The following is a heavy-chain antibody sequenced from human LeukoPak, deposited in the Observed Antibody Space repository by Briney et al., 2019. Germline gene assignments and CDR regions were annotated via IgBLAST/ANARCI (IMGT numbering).Heavy chain of an antibody. CDR1: GFPFSSYA. Sequence: GGSLRLSCAVSGFPFSSYAMSWARQAPGKGLEWVSLISGSGSNTYYADSVKGRFTISRDNSKNSLYLQMNSLRAEDAAVYYCAYNPDITTRYTWGQGTLVTVSS. V-gene: IGHV3-23*01. CDR3: AYNPDITTRYT. J-gene: IGHJ4*02. D-gene: IGHD5-12*01. CDR2: ISGSGSNT.